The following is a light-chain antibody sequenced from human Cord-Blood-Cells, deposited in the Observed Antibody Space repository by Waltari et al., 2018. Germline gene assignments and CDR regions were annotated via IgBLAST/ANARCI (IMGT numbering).Light chain of an antibody. CDR2: DAS. J-gene: IGKJ1*01. CDR3: QQYNSYSWT. CDR1: QSISSW. Sequence: DIQMTQSPSTLSASVGDRGTITCRASQSISSWLAWYQQKPGKAPKLLIYDASSLESGVPSRFSGSGSGTECTLTISSLQPDDFATYYCQQYNSYSWTFGQGTKVEIK. V-gene: IGKV1-5*01.